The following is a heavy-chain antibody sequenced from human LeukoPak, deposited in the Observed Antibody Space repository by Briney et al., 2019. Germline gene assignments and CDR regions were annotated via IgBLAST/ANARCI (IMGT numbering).Heavy chain of an antibody. V-gene: IGHV1-46*01. CDR2: INPSGGST. J-gene: IGHJ4*02. D-gene: IGHD3-10*01. CDR3: ASSGSRSLFDY. CDR1: GYTFSNYY. Sequence: ASVKVSCKASGYTFSNYYMHWVRQAPGQGLEWMGLINPSGGSTAYTQKFQGRVTMTRDMSTSTVYMELSSLRSEDTAVYYCASSGSRSLFDYWGQGTLVTVSS.